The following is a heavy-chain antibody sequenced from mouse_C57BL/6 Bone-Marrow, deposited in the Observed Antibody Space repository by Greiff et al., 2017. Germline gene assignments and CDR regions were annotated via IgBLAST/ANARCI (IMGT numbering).Heavy chain of an antibody. V-gene: IGHV1-78*01. CDR1: GYTFTDYT. J-gene: IGHJ2*01. Sequence: VKLMESDAELVKPGASVKISCKASGYTFTDYTIHWMKQRPEQGLEWIGYIYPRDGSTKYNEKFKGKATLTADKSSSTAYMQLNILTSDDSAVYFCARRGLLRVFDYWGQGTTLTVAS. CDR3: ARRGLLRVFDY. D-gene: IGHD1-1*01. CDR2: IYPRDGST.